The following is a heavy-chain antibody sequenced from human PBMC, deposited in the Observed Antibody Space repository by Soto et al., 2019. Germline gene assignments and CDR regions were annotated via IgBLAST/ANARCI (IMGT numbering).Heavy chain of an antibody. J-gene: IGHJ4*02. CDR3: AREEYYDSSGYYPIDY. Sequence: GASVKVSCKASGYTFTSYGISWVRQAPGQGLEWMGWISAYNGNTNYAQKLQGRVTMTTDTSTSTAYMELRSLRSDDTAVYYCAREEYYDSSGYYPIDYWGRGTLVTVSS. CDR1: GYTFTSYG. V-gene: IGHV1-18*01. CDR2: ISAYNGNT. D-gene: IGHD3-22*01.